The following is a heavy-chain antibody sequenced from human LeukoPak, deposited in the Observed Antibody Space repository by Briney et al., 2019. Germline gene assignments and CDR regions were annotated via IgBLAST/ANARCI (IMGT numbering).Heavy chain of an antibody. CDR2: IYTSGST. CDR1: GGSISSYY. J-gene: IGHJ4*02. V-gene: IGHV4-4*07. D-gene: IGHD3-22*01. Sequence: PSETLSLTCTVSGGSISSYYRSWIRQPAGKGLEWIGRIYTSGSTNYNPSLKSRVTMSVDTSKNQFSLKLSSVTAADTAVYYCARGGYYYDSSGPYYFDYWGQGTLVTVSS. CDR3: ARGGYYYDSSGPYYFDY.